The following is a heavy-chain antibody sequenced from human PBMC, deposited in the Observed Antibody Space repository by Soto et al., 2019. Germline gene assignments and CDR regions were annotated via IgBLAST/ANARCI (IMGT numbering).Heavy chain of an antibody. V-gene: IGHV6-1*01. CDR1: GDSVSSNSAA. CDR2: TYYRSKWYN. CDR3: ARDRGAVAAKDYYYYGMHV. J-gene: IGHJ6*02. D-gene: IGHD2-21*02. Sequence: PSQTLSLTCAISGDSVSSNSAAWNWIRQSPSRGLEWLGRTYYRSKWYNDYAVSVKSRITINPDTSKNQFSLQLNSVTPEDTAVYYCARDRGAVAAKDYYYYGMHVWGQGTTVTVYS.